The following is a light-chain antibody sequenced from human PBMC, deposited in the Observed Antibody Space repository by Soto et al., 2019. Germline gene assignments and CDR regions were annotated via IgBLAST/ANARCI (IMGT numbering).Light chain of an antibody. CDR3: QQAHSFPPT. V-gene: IGKV1-12*01. Sequence: DIHMTQSPSSVSASLGDGVTITSRASQDISSWLAWYQQKPGKAPKLLIYAASTLESAVPSRFSGSGSGTDFTLTISSLQPEDFATYYCQQAHSFPPTFGGGTKVDI. CDR1: QDISSW. CDR2: AAS. J-gene: IGKJ4*01.